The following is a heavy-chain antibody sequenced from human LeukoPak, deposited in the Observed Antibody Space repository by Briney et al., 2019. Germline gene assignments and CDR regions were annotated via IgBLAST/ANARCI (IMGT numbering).Heavy chain of an antibody. Sequence: GGSLRLSCAASGFTVSSNYMSWVGQAPGKGLEGVQVIYSGGSTYYADSVKGRFTISRDNSKNTLYLQMNSLRAEDTAVYYCARDGEDYYDSSGYGDYWGQGTLVTVSS. J-gene: IGHJ4*02. D-gene: IGHD3-22*01. CDR3: ARDGEDYYDSSGYGDY. CDR1: GFTVSSNY. V-gene: IGHV3-66*01. CDR2: IYSGGST.